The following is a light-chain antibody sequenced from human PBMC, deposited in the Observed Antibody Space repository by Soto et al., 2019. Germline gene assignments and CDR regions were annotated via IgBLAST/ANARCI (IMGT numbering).Light chain of an antibody. Sequence: QLVLTQPPSASGAPGQRVTISCSRSSSNIGINTVNWYQQLPGTAPKVLIYNNNQRPSGVPDRFSGSKSGTSASLAISGLQSEDEADYYCAAWDDSLNGYVFGTGTKVTVL. CDR2: NNN. J-gene: IGLJ1*01. V-gene: IGLV1-44*01. CDR3: AAWDDSLNGYV. CDR1: SSNIGINT.